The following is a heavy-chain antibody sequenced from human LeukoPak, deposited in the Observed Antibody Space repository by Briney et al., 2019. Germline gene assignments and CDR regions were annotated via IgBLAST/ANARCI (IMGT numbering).Heavy chain of an antibody. CDR3: ARDALFYGDYGANDAFDF. J-gene: IGHJ3*01. V-gene: IGHV3-64*02. Sequence: PGGSLRLSCVASGFDFSDYNMHWLRQAPGRRPEYVAAISSLGTSTYYADSVEGRFTISRDNSKNTLYLQMGSLRLDDTAFYYCARDALFYGDYGANDAFDFWGPGTMVTVSS. CDR1: GFDFSDYN. CDR2: ISSLGTST. D-gene: IGHD4-17*01.